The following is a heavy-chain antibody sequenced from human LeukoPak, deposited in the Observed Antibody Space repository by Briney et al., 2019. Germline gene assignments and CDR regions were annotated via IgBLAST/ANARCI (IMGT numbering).Heavy chain of an antibody. V-gene: IGHV3-21*01. Sequence: PGGSLRLSCAASGFTYSSYSMNWVRQAPGKGLEWVSSISSSTTYMYYADSLKGRFTISRDNAKNSLYLQMNSLRAEDTAVYYCARDREVVTPYYFDYWGQGTLVTVSS. CDR3: ARDREVVTPYYFDY. D-gene: IGHD4-23*01. CDR1: GFTYSSYS. J-gene: IGHJ4*02. CDR2: ISSSTTYM.